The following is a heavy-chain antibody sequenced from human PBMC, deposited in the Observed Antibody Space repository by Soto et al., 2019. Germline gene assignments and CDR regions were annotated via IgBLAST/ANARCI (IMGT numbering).Heavy chain of an antibody. CDR1: GFTFSDYY. Sequence: LRLSCAASGFTFSDYYMSWIRQAPGKGLEWLSYISSSTSYTNYADSVRGRFTISRDNAKRSLYLQMSSLRAEDTAVYYCARAYSSSIPYGMDVWGQGTTVTVSS. CDR2: ISSSTSYT. J-gene: IGHJ6*02. D-gene: IGHD6-6*01. CDR3: ARAYSSSIPYGMDV. V-gene: IGHV3-11*06.